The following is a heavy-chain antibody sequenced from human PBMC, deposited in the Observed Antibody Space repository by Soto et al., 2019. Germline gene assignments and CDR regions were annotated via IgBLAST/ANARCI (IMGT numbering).Heavy chain of an antibody. CDR3: STRAYDTTGYYRFDP. Sequence: QVQLQQWGAGLLKPSETLSLTCAVYGGSFSGHSWTWIRQSPGKGLEWIGDINHSGRVNYSPSLKSRVTISLDPSKNQCSLTLSAVTAADTAMYYCSTRAYDTTGYYRFDPWGQGTLVTVSS. D-gene: IGHD3-22*01. V-gene: IGHV4-34*01. CDR1: GGSFSGHS. J-gene: IGHJ5*01. CDR2: INHSGRV.